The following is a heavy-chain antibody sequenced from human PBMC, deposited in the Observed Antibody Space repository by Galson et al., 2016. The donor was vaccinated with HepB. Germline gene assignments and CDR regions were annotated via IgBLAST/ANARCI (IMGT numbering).Heavy chain of an antibody. CDR1: GYTFTSYY. J-gene: IGHJ3*02. V-gene: IGHV1-46*01. CDR3: ARVRNSLYNSGWYADGGDAFDI. Sequence: SVKVSCKASGYTFTSYYMHWVRQAPGQGLEWMGIINPSGGSTSYTQKFQGRVTMTRDTSTSTVYMELSSLRSEDTAVYYCARVRNSLYNSGWYADGGDAFDIWGQGTMVTVSS. D-gene: IGHD6-19*01. CDR2: INPSGGST.